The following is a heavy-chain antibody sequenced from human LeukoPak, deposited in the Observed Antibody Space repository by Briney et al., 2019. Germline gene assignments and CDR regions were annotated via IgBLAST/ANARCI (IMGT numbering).Heavy chain of an antibody. CDR3: ARVYGAFDWLRNRFDY. D-gene: IGHD3-9*01. CDR2: ISAYNGNT. CDR1: GYTFTSYG. V-gene: IGHV1-18*01. J-gene: IGHJ4*02. Sequence: ASVKVSCKASGYTFTSYGISWVRQAPGQGLEWMGWISAYNGNTTYAQKLQGRVTMTTDTSTSTAYMELRSLRSDDTAVYYCARVYGAFDWLRNRFDYWGQGTLVTVSS.